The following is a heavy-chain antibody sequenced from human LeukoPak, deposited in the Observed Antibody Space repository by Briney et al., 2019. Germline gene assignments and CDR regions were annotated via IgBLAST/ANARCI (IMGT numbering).Heavy chain of an antibody. CDR3: AKDRTMAADGTYFDY. CDR1: GFTFNSYS. Sequence: GGSLRLSCAASGFTFNSYSMNWVRQAPGKGLEWVSSISSSSSYIYYADSVKGRFTISRDNSQNTLYLQMNSLRTEDTALYFCAKDRTMAADGTYFDYWGQGTLVTVSS. D-gene: IGHD6-13*01. J-gene: IGHJ4*02. CDR2: ISSSSSYI. V-gene: IGHV3-21*01.